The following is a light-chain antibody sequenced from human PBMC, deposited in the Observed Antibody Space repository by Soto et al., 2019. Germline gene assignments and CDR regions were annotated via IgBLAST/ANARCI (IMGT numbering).Light chain of an antibody. CDR2: GTA. J-gene: IGKJ5*01. CDR1: QTIDVSY. Sequence: EIVLTQSPGTLSLSPGERATLSCRASQTIDVSYLAWYQHKPGQGPRLLIHGTANRAPGVPDRFSGSGSGTDFSLTINRLDPEDFAVYFCQQYNNWITFGQGTRLEI. CDR3: QQYNNWIT. V-gene: IGKV3-20*01.